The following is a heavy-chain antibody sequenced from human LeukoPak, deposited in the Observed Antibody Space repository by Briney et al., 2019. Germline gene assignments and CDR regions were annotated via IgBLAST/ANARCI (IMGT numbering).Heavy chain of an antibody. D-gene: IGHD2-15*01. V-gene: IGHV3-48*03. Sequence: GGSLRLSCAASGFTFSSYEMNWVRQAPGEGLEWVSYISSSGSTIYYADSVKGRFTISRDNAKNSLYLQMNSLRAEDTAVYYCAREPLQYCSGGSCYSRGWFDPWGQGTLVTVSS. CDR3: AREPLQYCSGGSCYSRGWFDP. J-gene: IGHJ5*02. CDR1: GFTFSSYE. CDR2: ISSSGSTI.